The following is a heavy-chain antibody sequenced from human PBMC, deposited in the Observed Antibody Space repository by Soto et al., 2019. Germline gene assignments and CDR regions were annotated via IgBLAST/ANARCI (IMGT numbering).Heavy chain of an antibody. CDR2: ISWNSGSI. J-gene: IGHJ4*02. D-gene: IGHD6-13*01. Sequence: VQLVESGGGLVQPGRSLRLSCAASGFTFDDYAMHWVRQAPGKGLEWVSGISWNSGSIGYADSVKGRFTISRDNAKNSLYLQMNSLRAEDTALYYCAKDCRSIAAAGIDYWGQGTLVTVSS. CDR1: GFTFDDYA. CDR3: AKDCRSIAAAGIDY. V-gene: IGHV3-9*01.